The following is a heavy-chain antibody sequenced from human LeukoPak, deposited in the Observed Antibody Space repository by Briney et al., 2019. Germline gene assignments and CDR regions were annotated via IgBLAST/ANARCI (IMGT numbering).Heavy chain of an antibody. Sequence: SETLSLTCTVSGGSISSGGYSWSWIRQHPGKGLEWIGYIYYSGSTYYNPSLKSRVTISVDTSKNQFSLKLSSVTAADTAVYYCASGIAARRDAFDIWGQGTMVTVSS. V-gene: IGHV4-31*03. J-gene: IGHJ3*02. D-gene: IGHD6-6*01. CDR3: ASGIAARRDAFDI. CDR1: GGSISSGGYS. CDR2: IYYSGST.